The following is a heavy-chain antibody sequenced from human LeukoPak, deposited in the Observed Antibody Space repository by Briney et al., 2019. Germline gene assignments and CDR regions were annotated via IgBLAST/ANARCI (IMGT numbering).Heavy chain of an antibody. Sequence: GGSLRLSCAAYGFTFDDYGMSWVRQAPGKGLEWVSGINWNGGSTGYADSVKGRCTISRDNAKNSLYLQMNSLRAEDTALYYCARADYGVGPFDYWGQGTLVTVSS. V-gene: IGHV3-20*04. CDR2: INWNGGST. CDR3: ARADYGVGPFDY. D-gene: IGHD4-17*01. CDR1: GFTFDDYG. J-gene: IGHJ4*02.